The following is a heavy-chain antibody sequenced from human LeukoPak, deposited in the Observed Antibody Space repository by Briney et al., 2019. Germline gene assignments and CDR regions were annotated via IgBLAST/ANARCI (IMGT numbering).Heavy chain of an antibody. CDR3: ARVNGYYDSSGYYFDY. D-gene: IGHD3-22*01. J-gene: IGHJ4*02. V-gene: IGHV4-30-4*01. Sequence: SQTLSLTCTVSGGSISSGDYYWSWIRQPPGKGLEWIGYIYYSGSTYYNPSLKSRVTISVDTSKNQFSLKLSSVTAADTAVYYCARVNGYYDSSGYYFDYWGQGTLVTVSS. CDR2: IYYSGST. CDR1: GGSISSGDYY.